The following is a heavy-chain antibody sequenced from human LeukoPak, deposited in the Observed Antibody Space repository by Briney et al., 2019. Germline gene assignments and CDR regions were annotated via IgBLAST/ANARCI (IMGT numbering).Heavy chain of an antibody. CDR1: GGSFSGYY. V-gene: IGHV4-34*01. D-gene: IGHD3-9*01. CDR2: INHSGST. J-gene: IGHJ4*02. CDR3: AKQHDILTGYSYFDY. Sequence: SETLSLTCAVYGGSFSGYYWSWIRQPPGKGLEWIGEINHSGSTNYNPSLKSRVTISVDTSKNQFSLKLSSVTAADTAVYYCAKQHDILTGYSYFDYWGQGTLVTVSS.